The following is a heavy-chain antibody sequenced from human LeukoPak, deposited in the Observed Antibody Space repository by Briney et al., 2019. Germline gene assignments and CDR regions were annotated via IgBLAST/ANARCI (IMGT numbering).Heavy chain of an antibody. CDR3: ARVEWELLGGAFDI. CDR2: VSTGSNYM. CDR1: GFTFGSYS. J-gene: IGHJ3*02. D-gene: IGHD1-26*01. Sequence: GGSLRLSCTASGFTFGSYSLNWVRQAPGKGLEWVSSVSTGSNYMYYADSVKGRFTISRDNDKNSLYLQMNSLRVEDTAVYYCARVEWELLGGAFDIWGQGTMVTVSS. V-gene: IGHV3-21*01.